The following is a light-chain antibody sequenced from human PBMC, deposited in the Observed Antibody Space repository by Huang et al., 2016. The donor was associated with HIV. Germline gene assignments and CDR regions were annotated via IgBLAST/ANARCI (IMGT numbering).Light chain of an antibody. Sequence: DIVMTQSPGSLTVSLGERASINCTSSQPLLSTAINKSYLAWYQQKPRQPPKAFIYCASYRESGVPERFSGSASGTDFTLTSGSLQAGDVAPYYCQQYYSASITFGQGTRVEI. CDR1: QPLLSTAINKSY. CDR2: CAS. J-gene: IGKJ5*01. V-gene: IGKV4-1*01. CDR3: QQYYSASIT.